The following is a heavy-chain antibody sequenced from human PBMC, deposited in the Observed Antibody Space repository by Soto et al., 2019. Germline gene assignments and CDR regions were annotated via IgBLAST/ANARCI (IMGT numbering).Heavy chain of an antibody. CDR1: GGSFSGYY. J-gene: IGHJ6*03. CDR2: INHSGST. Sequence: SETLSLTCAVYGGSFSGYYWSWIRQTPGKGLEWIGEINHSGSTNHNPSLKSRVTISLDTSKNQFSLKLSSVTAADTAVYYCARKAIFGVTYYYYYYMDVWGKGTTVTVSS. D-gene: IGHD3-3*01. V-gene: IGHV4-34*01. CDR3: ARKAIFGVTYYYYYYMDV.